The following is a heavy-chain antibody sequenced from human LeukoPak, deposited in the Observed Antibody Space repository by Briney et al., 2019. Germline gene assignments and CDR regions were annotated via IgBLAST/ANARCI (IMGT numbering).Heavy chain of an antibody. CDR1: GFTFSSYA. J-gene: IGHJ4*02. D-gene: IGHD6-13*01. V-gene: IGHV3-30*04. CDR3: ASPTVGYSSSRTDY. CDR2: ISYDGSNK. Sequence: GRSLRLSCAASGFTFSSYAMHWVRQAPGKGLEWVAVISYDGSNKYYADSVKGRFTISRDNSKNTLYLQMNSLRAEDTAVYYCASPTVGYSSSRTDYWGQGTLVTVSS.